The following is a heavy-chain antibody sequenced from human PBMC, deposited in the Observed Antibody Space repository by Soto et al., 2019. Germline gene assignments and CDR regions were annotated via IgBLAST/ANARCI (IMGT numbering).Heavy chain of an antibody. CDR3: AKGGSAALISPSGRDNWFDP. CDR1: GFAFDDYV. V-gene: IGHV3-9*01. D-gene: IGHD6-25*01. CDR2: ITWNGGTI. J-gene: IGHJ5*02. Sequence: EVQLVESGGGLVQPGRSLRLSCAASGFAFDDYVMHWVRQPPGRGLAWVSGITWNGGTIRYVDSVKGRFTISRYNAENSLYLQMNSLRPEDTAVYYCAKGGSAALISPSGRDNWFDPWGQGTQVTVSS.